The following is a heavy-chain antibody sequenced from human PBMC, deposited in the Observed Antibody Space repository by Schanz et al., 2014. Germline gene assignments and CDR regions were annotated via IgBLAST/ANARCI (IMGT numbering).Heavy chain of an antibody. J-gene: IGHJ5*01. CDR2: ISWNSGTI. V-gene: IGHV3-9*01. Sequence: EVQLVESGGGLVQPGKSLRLSCAASGFTFDKYAMHWVRQAPGKGLEWVSVISWNSGTIGYADSVKGRFTISRDNSKNTVHLQMNSLRAEDTAVYYCAKTPREYCNYDNCPNWFDSWGQGTLVTVSS. D-gene: IGHD2-15*01. CDR3: AKTPREYCNYDNCPNWFDS. CDR1: GFTFDKYA.